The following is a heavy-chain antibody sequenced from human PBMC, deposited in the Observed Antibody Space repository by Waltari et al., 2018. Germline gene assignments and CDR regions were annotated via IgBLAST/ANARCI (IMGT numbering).Heavy chain of an antibody. CDR2: INPNSGGT. V-gene: IGHV1-2*02. CDR3: ARDGLFCSSTSCNWGWFDP. J-gene: IGHJ5*02. Sequence: QVQLVQSGAEVKKPGASVKVSCKASGYTFTGYYMHWVRQAPGQGLEWMGWINPNSGGTNYAQKFQGRVTMTRDTSISTAYMELSRLRSDDTAVYYCARDGLFCSSTSCNWGWFDPWGQGTLVTVSS. CDR1: GYTFTGYY. D-gene: IGHD2-2*01.